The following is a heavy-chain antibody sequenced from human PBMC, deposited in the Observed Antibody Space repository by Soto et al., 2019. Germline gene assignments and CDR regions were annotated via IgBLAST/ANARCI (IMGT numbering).Heavy chain of an antibody. CDR1: GGSFSGYY. D-gene: IGHD3-10*01. CDR3: ARGSGSSGNDAFDI. Sequence: TSETLSLTCAVYGGSFSGYYWSWIRQPPGKGLEWIGEINHSGSTNYNPSLKSRVTISVDTSKNQFSLKLSSVTAADTAVYYCARGSGSSGNDAFDIWGQGTMVTVSS. V-gene: IGHV4-34*01. J-gene: IGHJ3*02. CDR2: INHSGST.